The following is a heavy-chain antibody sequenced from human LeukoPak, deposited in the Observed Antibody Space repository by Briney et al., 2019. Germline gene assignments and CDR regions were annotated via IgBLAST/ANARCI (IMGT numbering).Heavy chain of an antibody. J-gene: IGHJ4*02. V-gene: IGHV3-74*01. CDR1: GFTFSKYW. CDR2: INTDGTVT. CDR3: ATKQWLAPPPDS. D-gene: IGHD6-19*01. Sequence: GGSLILSCAASGFTFSKYWMLWVRQAPGKGLESVSRINTDGTVTTYADSVKGRFTVSRDNADNTIFLQMNSVRDEDTAVYYCATKQWLAPPPDSWGQGTPVTVSS.